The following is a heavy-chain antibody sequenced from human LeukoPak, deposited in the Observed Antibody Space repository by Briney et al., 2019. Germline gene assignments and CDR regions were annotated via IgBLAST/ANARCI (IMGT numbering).Heavy chain of an antibody. CDR1: GGSFSRYY. J-gene: IGHJ6*02. CDR3: ARGGIAVAGTPYYYGMDV. V-gene: IGHV4-59*13. CDR2: FYYSGST. Sequence: SETLSLPCTVSGGSFSRYYGSWIRQPPGKGVEWLGYFYYSGSTNYNPSLKSRVTISLDTSKNQFSLKLSSVTAADTAVYYCARGGIAVAGTPYYYGMDVWGQGTTVTVSS. D-gene: IGHD6-19*01.